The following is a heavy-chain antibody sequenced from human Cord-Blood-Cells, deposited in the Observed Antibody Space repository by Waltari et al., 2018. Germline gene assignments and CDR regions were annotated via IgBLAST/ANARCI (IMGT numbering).Heavy chain of an antibody. CDR1: GFTFSSYS. CDR2: ISSSRSYI. J-gene: IGHJ4*02. Sequence: EVQLVESGGGLVKPGGSLRLSCAASGFTFSSYSMNWVRQAPGKGLEWVSSISSSRSYIYYADSVKGRFTISRDNAKNSLYLQMNSLRAEDTAVYYCARETDSSGWYYFDYWGQGTLVTVSS. D-gene: IGHD6-19*01. V-gene: IGHV3-21*01. CDR3: ARETDSSGWYYFDY.